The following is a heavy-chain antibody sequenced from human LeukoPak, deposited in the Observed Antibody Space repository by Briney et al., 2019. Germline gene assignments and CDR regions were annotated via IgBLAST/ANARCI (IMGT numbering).Heavy chain of an antibody. V-gene: IGHV3-23*01. D-gene: IGHD1-26*01. Sequence: GGSLRLSCAASGFTFSNYAMSWVRQAPGKGLEWASDLSGGGGSSYYADSVKGRFTISRDNSKNTLYLQMNSLRAEDTAVYYCAKGGSVGVGTSYYFDYWGQGTLVTVSS. CDR2: LSGGGGSS. CDR3: AKGGSVGVGTSYYFDY. CDR1: GFTFSNYA. J-gene: IGHJ4*02.